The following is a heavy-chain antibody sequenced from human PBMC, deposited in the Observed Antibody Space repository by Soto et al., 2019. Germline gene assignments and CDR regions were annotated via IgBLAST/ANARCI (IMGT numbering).Heavy chain of an antibody. D-gene: IGHD3-22*01. CDR3: ARGPSGITMIVVATGLGYFDL. CDR2: IYYSGST. J-gene: IGHJ2*01. CDR1: GGSISSGGYY. V-gene: IGHV4-31*03. Sequence: SETLSLTCTVSGGSISSGGYYWSWIRQHPGKGLEWSGYIYYSGSTYYNPSLKSRGTISVDTSKNQFSLKLSSVTAADTAGYYCARGPSGITMIVVATGLGYFDLWGRGTLVTVSS.